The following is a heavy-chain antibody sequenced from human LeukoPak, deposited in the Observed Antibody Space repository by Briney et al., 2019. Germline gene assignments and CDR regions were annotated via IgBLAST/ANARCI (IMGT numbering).Heavy chain of an antibody. Sequence: ASVKVSCKASRYTFTGYYMHWVRQAPGQGLEWMGWINPNSGGTNYAQKFQGRVTMTRDTSISTAYMELSRLRSDDTAVYYCARARGDYDSSGYYDAFDIWGQGTMVTVSS. D-gene: IGHD3-22*01. V-gene: IGHV1-2*02. CDR1: RYTFTGYY. CDR2: INPNSGGT. J-gene: IGHJ3*02. CDR3: ARARGDYDSSGYYDAFDI.